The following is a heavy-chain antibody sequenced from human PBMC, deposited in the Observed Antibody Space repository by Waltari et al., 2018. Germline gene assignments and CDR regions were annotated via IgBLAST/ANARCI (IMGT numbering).Heavy chain of an antibody. Sequence: QVQLQQWGAGLLTPSETRSLTCVVSGGSFSGYYCSWLRQPPGKGLEWIGEINHSGRTNYNPSLKSRVTISIDTSKIQFSLKLRSVTVADTAVYYCARANTIFGVIRTWYYMDVWGKGTPVTVSS. D-gene: IGHD3-3*01. CDR2: INHSGRT. CDR1: GGSFSGYY. V-gene: IGHV4-34*01. CDR3: ARANTIFGVIRTWYYMDV. J-gene: IGHJ6*03.